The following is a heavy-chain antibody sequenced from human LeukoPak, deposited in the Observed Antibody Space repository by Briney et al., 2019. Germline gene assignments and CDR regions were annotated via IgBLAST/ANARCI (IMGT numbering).Heavy chain of an antibody. D-gene: IGHD1-26*01. J-gene: IGHJ6*03. CDR1: GFTFSSYS. CDR2: ITSSSTYI. V-gene: IGHV3-21*01. Sequence: GGSLRLSCAASGFTFSSYSMNWVRQAPGKGLEWVSSITSSSTYIYYADSVKGRFTISRDNAENSLYLQMDSLRDEDTAVYYCARDPYSGGYGPYYYYYMDVWGKGTTVTISS. CDR3: ARDPYSGGYGPYYYYYMDV.